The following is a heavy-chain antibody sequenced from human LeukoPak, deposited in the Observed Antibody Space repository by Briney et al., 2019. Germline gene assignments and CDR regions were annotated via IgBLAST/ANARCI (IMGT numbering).Heavy chain of an antibody. D-gene: IGHD3-22*01. Sequence: TGGSLRLSCAASEFTFNSYWMSWVRQAPGKGLEWVANIKQDGSEKYYVDSVEGRFTISRDYAKNSLYLQMNSLRAEDTAVYYCAKDPYIPKQSPSSGYYFDWGQGTLVTVSS. J-gene: IGHJ4*02. CDR1: EFTFNSYW. CDR3: AKDPYIPKQSPSSGYYFD. CDR2: IKQDGSEK. V-gene: IGHV3-7*03.